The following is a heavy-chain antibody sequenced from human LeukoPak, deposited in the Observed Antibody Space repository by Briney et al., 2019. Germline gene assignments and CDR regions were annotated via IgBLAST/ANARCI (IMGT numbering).Heavy chain of an antibody. Sequence: ASVTVSCKASGYTFTSYAMHWVRQAPGQRLEWMGWINAGNGNTKYSQKFQGRVTITRDTSASTAYMELSSLRSEDTAVYYCARGQDIVATIGEAGSFDYWGQGTLVTVSS. CDR3: ARGQDIVATIGEAGSFDY. V-gene: IGHV1-3*01. CDR1: GYTFTSYA. D-gene: IGHD5-12*01. J-gene: IGHJ4*02. CDR2: INAGNGNT.